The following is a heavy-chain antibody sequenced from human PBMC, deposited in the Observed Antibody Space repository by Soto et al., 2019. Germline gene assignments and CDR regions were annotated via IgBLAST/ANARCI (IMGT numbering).Heavy chain of an antibody. Sequence: QVQLVESGGGVVQPGRSLRLSCAASGFTFSSYGMHWVRQAPGKGLEWVAVISYDGSNKYYADSVKGRFTISRDNSKNTLYLQMNSLRAEDTAVYYCAKDPHDYGDYGVFGYWGKGTLVTVSS. D-gene: IGHD4-17*01. CDR3: AKDPHDYGDYGVFGY. CDR2: ISYDGSNK. V-gene: IGHV3-30*18. J-gene: IGHJ4*02. CDR1: GFTFSSYG.